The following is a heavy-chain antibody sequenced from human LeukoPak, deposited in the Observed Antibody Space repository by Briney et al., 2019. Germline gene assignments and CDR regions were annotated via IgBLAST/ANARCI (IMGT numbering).Heavy chain of an antibody. CDR1: GFTFRSYA. CDR2: ISGSGDIT. Sequence: GGSLRLSCAASGFTFRSYAKSWVRQAPGKGLEWVSAISGSGDITYYADSVKGRFTMSRDNFKNTLYLQMNSLRAEDTAVYYCAKVSRFAVVPAAMLDYWGQGIQVTVSS. J-gene: IGHJ4*02. D-gene: IGHD2-2*01. CDR3: AKVSRFAVVPAAMLDY. V-gene: IGHV3-23*01.